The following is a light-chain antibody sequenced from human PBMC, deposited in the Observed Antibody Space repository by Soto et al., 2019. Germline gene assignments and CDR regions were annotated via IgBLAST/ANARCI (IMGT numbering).Light chain of an antibody. CDR1: QGVSNY. CDR3: QKYNSVPRT. J-gene: IGKJ1*01. Sequence: DIRMAQSPSSLSASVGDRVTITCRASQGVSNYLAWYQQKPGKVPKLLIYAASTLQSGVPSRFSGSGSGTDFTLTISSLQPEDVATYYCQKYNSVPRTFGQGTKVEIK. V-gene: IGKV1-27*01. CDR2: AAS.